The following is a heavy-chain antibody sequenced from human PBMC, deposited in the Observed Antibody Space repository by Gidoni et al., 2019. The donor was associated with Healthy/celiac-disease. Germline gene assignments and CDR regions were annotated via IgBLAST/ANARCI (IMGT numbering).Heavy chain of an antibody. CDR1: GFTFSSYE. CDR3: AREDTWELRGVDY. V-gene: IGHV3-48*03. J-gene: IGHJ4*02. Sequence: EVQMVESGGGLVQPGGALRLSCAASGFTFSSYEMNWVRQAPGKGLEWVSYISSSGSTIYYADSVKGRFTISRDNAKNSLYLQMNSLSAEDTAVYYCAREDTWELRGVDYWGQGTLVTVSS. D-gene: IGHD1-26*01. CDR2: ISSSGSTI.